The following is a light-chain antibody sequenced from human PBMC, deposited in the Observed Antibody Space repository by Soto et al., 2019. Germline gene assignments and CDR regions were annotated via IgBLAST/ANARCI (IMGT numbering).Light chain of an antibody. V-gene: IGKV2-30*01. CDR1: QSLLYVNGHTY. CDR2: LVS. J-gene: IGKJ3*01. Sequence: DVVVTQSPLSLPVTLGQPASISCRSSQSLLYVNGHTYLNWFHQRPGQSPRRLIYLVSNRDSGVQDRFSGSGSGTDCTLEISRVQAEDVGIYYCMQGRHWPFTFGPGTKVDLK. CDR3: MQGRHWPFT.